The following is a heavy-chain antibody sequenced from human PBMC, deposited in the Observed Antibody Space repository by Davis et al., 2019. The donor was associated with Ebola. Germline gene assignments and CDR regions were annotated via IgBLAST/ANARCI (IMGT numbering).Heavy chain of an antibody. V-gene: IGHV3-9*01. J-gene: IGHJ4*02. CDR1: GFTFDDYA. D-gene: IGHD6-19*01. CDR3: AKDQRVAVAGNFDY. CDR2: ISWNSGSI. Sequence: SLKISCAASGFTFDDYAMHWVRQAPGKGLEWVSGISWNSGSIGYADSVKGRFTISRDNAKNSLYLQMNSLRAEDTALYYCAKDQRVAVAGNFDYWGQGTLVTVSS.